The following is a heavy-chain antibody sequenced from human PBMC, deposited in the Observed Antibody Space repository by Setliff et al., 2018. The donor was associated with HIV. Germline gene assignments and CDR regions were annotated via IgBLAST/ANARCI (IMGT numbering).Heavy chain of an antibody. CDR2: IIPIFNTA. Sequence: SVKVSCKASGGTFSSYSITWVRQAPGQGLEWMGGIIPIFNTANYAQKFQGRVTITADESTSTAYMELSSLGSEDTAVYYCARGSGGYCSGGSCYFGFGLALWGQGTTVTFSS. J-gene: IGHJ6*02. V-gene: IGHV1-69*13. CDR1: GGTFSSYS. CDR3: ARGSGGYCSGGSCYFGFGLAL. D-gene: IGHD2-15*01.